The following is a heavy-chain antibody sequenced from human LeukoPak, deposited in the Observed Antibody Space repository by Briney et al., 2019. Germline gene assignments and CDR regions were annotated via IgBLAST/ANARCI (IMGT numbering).Heavy chain of an antibody. D-gene: IGHD6-13*01. CDR1: GFTFSSYW. CDR2: IKQDGSEK. V-gene: IGHV3-7*01. CDR3: ARGGPGYSSSWSLGG. Sequence: PGGSLRLSCAASGFTFSSYWMSWVRQAPGKGLEWVANIKQDGSEKYYVDSVKGRFTISRDNAKNSLYLQMNSLRAEDTAVYYCARGGPGYSSSWSLGGWGQGTLVTVSS. J-gene: IGHJ4*02.